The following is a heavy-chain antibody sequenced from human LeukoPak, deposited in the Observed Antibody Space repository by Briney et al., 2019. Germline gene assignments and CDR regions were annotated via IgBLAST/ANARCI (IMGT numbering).Heavy chain of an antibody. CDR2: IRSKANSYAT. CDR1: GFTFSGSA. Sequence: GGSLRLSCAASGFTFSGSAMHWVRQASGKGLEWVGRIRSKANSYATAYAASVKGRFTISRDDPKNTAYLQMNSLKTEDTAVYYCTRQDRTIFGVVPFDYWGQGTLVTVSS. V-gene: IGHV3-73*01. CDR3: TRQDRTIFGVVPFDY. J-gene: IGHJ4*02. D-gene: IGHD3-3*01.